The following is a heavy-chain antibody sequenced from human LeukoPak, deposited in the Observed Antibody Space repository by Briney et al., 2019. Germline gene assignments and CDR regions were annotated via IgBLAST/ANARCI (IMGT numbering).Heavy chain of an antibody. CDR3: ACLTTADAFDI. J-gene: IGHJ3*02. Sequence: SGTLSFTRTVSGGSISSYYWSWIRQPPGKGLEWIGYIYDSGGTNYNPSLQSRATTPAHTTTKQSSLKLSSVTAADSAVYYCACLTTADAFDIWGQGTMVTVSS. CDR2: IYDSGGT. V-gene: IGHV4-59*01. D-gene: IGHD3-22*01. CDR1: GGSISSYY.